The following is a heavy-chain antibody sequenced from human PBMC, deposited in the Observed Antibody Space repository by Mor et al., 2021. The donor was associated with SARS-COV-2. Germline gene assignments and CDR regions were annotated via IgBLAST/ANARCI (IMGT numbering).Heavy chain of an antibody. J-gene: IGHJ4*02. CDR3: ARGGGSLTGYYYYFDY. V-gene: IGHV3-64*01. D-gene: IGHD3-9*01. Sequence: TFIISRDNSKNTLYLQMGSLRPEDMAVYYCARGGGSLTGYYYYFDYWGQGTLVTVSS.